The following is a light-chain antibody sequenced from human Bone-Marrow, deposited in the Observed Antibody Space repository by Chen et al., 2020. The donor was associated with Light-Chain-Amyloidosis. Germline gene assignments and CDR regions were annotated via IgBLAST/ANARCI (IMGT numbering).Light chain of an antibody. Sequence: SDVLTQPSSVSVAPGQTATMACGGNNIGSTSVHWYQQTPGQAPLLVVYDDSDRPSGIPERLPGSNYGNTATLTISRVEAWDEAYCYCQVWDRSNDRPVFGVGTKLTVL. CDR1: NIGSTS. CDR3: QVWDRSNDRPV. J-gene: IGLJ3*02. V-gene: IGLV3-21*02. CDR2: DDS.